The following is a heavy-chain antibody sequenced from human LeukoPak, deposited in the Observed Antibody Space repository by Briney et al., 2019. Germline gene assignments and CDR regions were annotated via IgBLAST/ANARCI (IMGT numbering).Heavy chain of an antibody. Sequence: SVKVSCKASGFTFTRSAMQGVPQARGQRLEWRGWIVVGSGNTNYAQKLQERVTITRDMSTSTAYMELSSLRSEDTAVYYCAADAVDNFWNGYSPRYGMDVWGQGTTVTVSS. CDR2: IVVGSGNT. CDR3: AADAVDNFWNGYSPRYGMDV. V-gene: IGHV1-58*02. CDR1: GFTFTRSA. D-gene: IGHD3-3*01. J-gene: IGHJ6*02.